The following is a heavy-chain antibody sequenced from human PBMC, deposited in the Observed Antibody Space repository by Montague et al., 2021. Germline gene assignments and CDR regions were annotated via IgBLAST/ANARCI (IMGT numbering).Heavy chain of an antibody. CDR1: GFSFSSYW. J-gene: IGHJ3*02. Sequence: SLRLSCAAPGFSFSSYWMHWLRQAPGKGLLWVSRITLDGSSTTFADSVKGRFTTSRDNAKATLYLQMNSLRVEDTAVYYCARNLASAAPGAFDIWGQGTMVTVSS. CDR2: ITLDGSST. D-gene: IGHD6-13*01. CDR3: ARNLASAAPGAFDI. V-gene: IGHV3-74*01.